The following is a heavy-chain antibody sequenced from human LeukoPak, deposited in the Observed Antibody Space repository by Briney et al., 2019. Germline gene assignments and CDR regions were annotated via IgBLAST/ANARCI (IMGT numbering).Heavy chain of an antibody. D-gene: IGHD3-10*01. J-gene: IGHJ4*02. Sequence: PETLSLTCTVSGGSISSYYWSWIRQPPGKGLEWIGYIYYSGSTNYNPSLKSRVTISVDTSKNQFSLKLSSVTAADTAVYYCARLLGSVYFDYWGQGTLVTVSS. CDR1: GGSISSYY. CDR3: ARLLGSVYFDY. V-gene: IGHV4-59*01. CDR2: IYYSGST.